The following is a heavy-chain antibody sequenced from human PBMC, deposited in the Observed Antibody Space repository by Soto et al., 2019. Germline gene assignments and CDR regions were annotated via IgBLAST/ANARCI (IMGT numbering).Heavy chain of an antibody. V-gene: IGHV3-33*01. Sequence: QVQLVESGGAVVQPGRSLRLSCAASGFPFSSYGMHWVRQAPGKGLEWVAVIWYDGSTKYYAESVKGRFTISRDNSKNTLYLQMNSLRAEDTAVYYCAREYSYGHFDYWGQGTLVTVSS. CDR3: AREYSYGHFDY. J-gene: IGHJ4*02. CDR1: GFPFSSYG. D-gene: IGHD5-18*01. CDR2: IWYDGSTK.